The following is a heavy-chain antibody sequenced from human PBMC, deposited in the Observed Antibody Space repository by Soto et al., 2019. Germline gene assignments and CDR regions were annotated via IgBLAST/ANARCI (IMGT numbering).Heavy chain of an antibody. CDR2: IWYDGSNK. D-gene: IGHD1-1*01. Sequence: QVQLVESGGGVVQPGRSLRLSCAASGFTFSSYGMHWVRQAPGKGLEWVAVIWYDGSNKYYADSVKGRFTISRDNSKNTLYLQVNSLRAEDTAGYYRASDPPTLYDDYYYGIDVWGQGTTVPVS. CDR1: GFTFSSYG. CDR3: ASDPPTLYDDYYYGIDV. J-gene: IGHJ6*02. V-gene: IGHV3-33*01.